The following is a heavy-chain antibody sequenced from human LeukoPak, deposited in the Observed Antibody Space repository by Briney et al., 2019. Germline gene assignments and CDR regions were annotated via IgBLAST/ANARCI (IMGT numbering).Heavy chain of an antibody. CDR1: GGTFSSYA. J-gene: IGHJ6*03. CDR2: INPSGGST. CDR3: ARDPVRYFDWLSNYYYYYMDV. Sequence: GASVKVSCKASGGTFSSYAISWVRQAPGQGLEWMGIINPSGGSTSYAQKFQGRVTMTRDMSTSTVYMELSSLRSEDTAVYYCARDPVRYFDWLSNYYYYYMDVWGKGTTVTVSS. D-gene: IGHD3-9*01. V-gene: IGHV1-46*01.